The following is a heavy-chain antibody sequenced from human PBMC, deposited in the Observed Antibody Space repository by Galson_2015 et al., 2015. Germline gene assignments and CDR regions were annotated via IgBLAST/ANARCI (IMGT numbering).Heavy chain of an antibody. CDR3: AREGPAYYYGSGSNYMDV. CDR1: GGSFSGYY. V-gene: IGHV4-34*01. J-gene: IGHJ6*03. Sequence: SETLSLTCAVYGGSFSGYYWSWIRQPPGKGLEWIGSCYHSGSTYYNPSLSSRVTIAVDTSKNQFSLKVSSVTAANTAVYYCAREGPAYYYGSGSNYMDVWGKGTTVTVSS. D-gene: IGHD3-10*01. CDR2: CYHSGST.